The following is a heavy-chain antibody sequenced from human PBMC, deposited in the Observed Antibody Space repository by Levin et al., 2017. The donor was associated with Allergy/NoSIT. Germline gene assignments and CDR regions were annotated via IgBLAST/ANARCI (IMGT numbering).Heavy chain of an antibody. V-gene: IGHV3-23*01. CDR3: VRGDCSSTSCQSVFEY. CDR1: GFPFSSYA. Sequence: GESLKISCAASGFPFSSYALNWVRQAPGKGLEWVSTLDGSGGSTYYADSVKGRFTISRDTSKKRLYLQMNSLTDDDTAVYYCVRGDCSSTSCQSVFEYWGQGTLVTVSS. J-gene: IGHJ4*02. D-gene: IGHD2-2*01. CDR2: LDGSGGST.